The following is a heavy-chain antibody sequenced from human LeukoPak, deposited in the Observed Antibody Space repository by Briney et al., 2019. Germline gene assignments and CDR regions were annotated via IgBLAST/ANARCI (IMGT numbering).Heavy chain of an antibody. CDR3: ARGPPTRVVVITTGDFDY. CDR2: INPNSGVT. D-gene: IGHD3-22*01. V-gene: IGHV1-2*02. J-gene: IGHJ4*02. Sequence: ASVKVSCKASGYTFSGYYMHWVRQAPGQGLEWMGWINPNSGVTKYAQKFQGRVTVTRDTSISTAYMELRGLRTDDRAVYYCARGPPTRVVVITTGDFDYWGQGTLVTVSS. CDR1: GYTFSGYY.